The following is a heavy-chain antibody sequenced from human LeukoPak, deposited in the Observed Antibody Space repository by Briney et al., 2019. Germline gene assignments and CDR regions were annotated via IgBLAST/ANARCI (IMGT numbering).Heavy chain of an antibody. CDR2: ISIEGIST. Sequence: RRSLTPACAPSGFTFSSNCVHCVRQAPGKGLLWVSRISIEGISTTYADSVKGRLTTSRDNATNTLYLQMNSLRVEDSAVYYCASFLCPTCSWGQGTLVTVSS. CDR1: GFTFSSNC. CDR3: ASFLCPTCS. D-gene: IGHD2-2*01. V-gene: IGHV3-74*01. J-gene: IGHJ5*02.